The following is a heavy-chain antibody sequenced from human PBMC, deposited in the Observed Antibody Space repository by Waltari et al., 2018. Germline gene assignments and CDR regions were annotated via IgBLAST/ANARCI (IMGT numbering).Heavy chain of an antibody. D-gene: IGHD1-1*01. CDR3: ARDGRVSKDAYYYYYYMDV. Sequence: QVQLVESGGGVVQPGRSLRLSCAASGFTFSSYGMHWVRQAPGKGLEWVAVIWYDGSNKYYADSVKGRFTISRDNSKNTLYLQMNSLRAEDTAVYYCARDGRVSKDAYYYYYYMDVWGKGTTVTVSS. V-gene: IGHV3-33*01. CDR2: IWYDGSNK. J-gene: IGHJ6*03. CDR1: GFTFSSYG.